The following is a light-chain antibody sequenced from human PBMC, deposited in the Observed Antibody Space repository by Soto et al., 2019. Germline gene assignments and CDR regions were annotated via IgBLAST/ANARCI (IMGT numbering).Light chain of an antibody. CDR1: SSDVGSYNL. V-gene: IGLV2-23*01. CDR2: EGS. J-gene: IGLJ2*01. Sequence: QSALTQPASVSGSPGQSITISCTGTSSDVGSYNLVSWYQQHPGKAPKLMIYEGSKRPSGXSNRFSGSKSGNTASLTISGLQAEDEADHYCRSYAGSSTYVVFGGGTKLTVL. CDR3: RSYAGSSTYVV.